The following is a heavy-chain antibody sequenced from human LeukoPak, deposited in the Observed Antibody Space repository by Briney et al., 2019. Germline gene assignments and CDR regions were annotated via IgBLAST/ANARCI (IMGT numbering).Heavy chain of an antibody. Sequence: GSSVKVSCKASGGTFSSYAISWVRQAPGQGLEWMGGIIPIFGTANYAQKFQGRVTITADESTSTAYMELSSLRSEDTAVYYCAREPSPGSYDAFDIWGQGTMVTVSS. CDR1: GGTFSSYA. CDR2: IIPIFGTA. J-gene: IGHJ3*02. V-gene: IGHV1-69*01. CDR3: AREPSPGSYDAFDI. D-gene: IGHD3-10*01.